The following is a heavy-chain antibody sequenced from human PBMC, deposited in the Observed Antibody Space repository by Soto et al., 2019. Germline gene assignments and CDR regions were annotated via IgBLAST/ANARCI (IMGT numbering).Heavy chain of an antibody. Sequence: SVKVSCKDSGGTFSSYAISWVRQAAGQGLAWMGGIIPIFGTANYAQKFQGRVTITADESTSTAYMELSSLRSEDTDVYYCASPRRGIAALDWFDPWGQGTLVTVSS. V-gene: IGHV1-69*13. CDR1: GGTFSSYA. CDR2: IIPIFGTA. D-gene: IGHD6-13*01. CDR3: ASPRRGIAALDWFDP. J-gene: IGHJ5*02.